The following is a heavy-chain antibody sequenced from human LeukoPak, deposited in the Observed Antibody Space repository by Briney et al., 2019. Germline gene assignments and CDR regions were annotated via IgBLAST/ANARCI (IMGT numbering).Heavy chain of an antibody. J-gene: IGHJ1*01. CDR2: NSGRSSHV. D-gene: IGHD3-16*01. CDR1: GFSFSDYD. Sequence: GGSLRLSCSASGFSFSDYDMNWVRQAPGKGLEWVSANSGRSSHVYYGESVKGRFTISRDNAKNSLYLQLDSLGVEDTAVYYCGRAFPPLRTSSAGDLWGQGTLVTVSS. V-gene: IGHV3-21*01. CDR3: GRAFPPLRTSSAGDL.